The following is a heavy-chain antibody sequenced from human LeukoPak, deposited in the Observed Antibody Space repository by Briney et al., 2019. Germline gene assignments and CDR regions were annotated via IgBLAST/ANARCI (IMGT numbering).Heavy chain of an antibody. J-gene: IGHJ4*02. CDR2: INPNSGGS. D-gene: IGHD3-10*01. V-gene: IGHV1-2*02. CDR1: GYTFTGYY. CDR3: ARGAGLLWFGELFY. Sequence: ASVKVSCKASGYTFTGYYMHWVRQAPGQGLEWMGWINPNSGGSNYAQKFQGRVTMTRDTSISTAYMELSRLRSDDTAVYYCARGAGLLWFGELFYWGQGTLVTVSS.